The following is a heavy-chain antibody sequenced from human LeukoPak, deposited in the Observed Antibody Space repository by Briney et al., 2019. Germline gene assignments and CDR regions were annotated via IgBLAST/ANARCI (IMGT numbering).Heavy chain of an antibody. Sequence: SGGSLRLSCAASGFTFSTYAMSWVRQAPGKGLEWVSGISGRGGTTYYADSVKGRFTISRDNSKNTLYLQMNSARADDTAVYYCAKEGSYSGSINWGQGTLVTVSS. CDR1: GFTFSTYA. CDR2: ISGRGGTT. CDR3: AKEGSYSGSIN. D-gene: IGHD1-26*01. J-gene: IGHJ4*02. V-gene: IGHV3-23*01.